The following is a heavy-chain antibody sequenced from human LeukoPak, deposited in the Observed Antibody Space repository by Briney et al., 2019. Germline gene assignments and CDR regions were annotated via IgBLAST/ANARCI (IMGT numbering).Heavy chain of an antibody. D-gene: IGHD3-22*01. Sequence: GSLRLSCAASGFTFSSYGMSWVRQAPGKGLEWVSAISGSGGSTYYADSVKGRFTISRDNSKNTLYLQMNSLRDEDTAVYYCVAMDQFDSSGYYYGGGGDYYWYFMDVWGKGTTVTISS. CDR1: GFTFSSYG. CDR3: VAMDQFDSSGYYYGGGGDYYWYFMDV. V-gene: IGHV3-23*01. J-gene: IGHJ6*03. CDR2: ISGSGGST.